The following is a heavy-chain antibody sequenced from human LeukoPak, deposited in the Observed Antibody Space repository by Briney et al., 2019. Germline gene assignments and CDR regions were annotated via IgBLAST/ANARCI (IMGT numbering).Heavy chain of an antibody. CDR3: ARDGRYNWNCWFDP. CDR2: ISSSSSYI. Sequence: GRSLRLSCAASGFTFSSYSMNWVRQAPGKGLEWVSSISSSSSYIYYADSVKGRFTISRDNAKNSLYLQMNSLRAEDTAVYYCARDGRYNWNCWFDPWGQGTLVTVSS. D-gene: IGHD1-7*01. V-gene: IGHV3-21*01. CDR1: GFTFSSYS. J-gene: IGHJ5*02.